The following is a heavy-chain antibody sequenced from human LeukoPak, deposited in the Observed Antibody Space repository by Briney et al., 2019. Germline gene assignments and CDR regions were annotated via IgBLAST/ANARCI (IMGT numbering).Heavy chain of an antibody. CDR2: ISYDGSNK. CDR3: ARVEQWLVHYFDY. D-gene: IGHD6-19*01. CDR1: GFTFSSYA. J-gene: IGHJ4*02. Sequence: PGGSLRLSCAASGFTFSSYAMHWVRQAPGKGLEWVAVISYDGSNKYYADSVKGRFTISRDNSKNTLYLQMYSLRAEDTAVYYCARVEQWLVHYFDYWGQGTLVTVSS. V-gene: IGHV3-30-3*01.